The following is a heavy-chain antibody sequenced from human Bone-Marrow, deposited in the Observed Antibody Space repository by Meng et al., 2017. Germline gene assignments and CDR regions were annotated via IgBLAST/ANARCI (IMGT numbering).Heavy chain of an antibody. CDR2: IRSKANSYAT. CDR1: GFTFSGSA. CDR3: AKDTVSIAVALSDY. Sequence: GESLKISCAASGFTFSGSAMHWVRQASGKGLEWVGRIRSKANSYATAYAASVKGRFTISRDDSKNTSYLQMNSLIAEDTAVYYCAKDTVSIAVALSDYWGQGTLVTVSS. V-gene: IGHV3-73*01. J-gene: IGHJ4*02. D-gene: IGHD6-19*01.